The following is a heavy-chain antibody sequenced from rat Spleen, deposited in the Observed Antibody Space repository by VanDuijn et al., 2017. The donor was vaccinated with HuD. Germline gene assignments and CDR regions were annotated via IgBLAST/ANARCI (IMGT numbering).Heavy chain of an antibody. CDR2: ISSDGGRK. V-gene: IGHV5-7*01. Sequence: EVQLVESDGGLVQPGRSLKLSCAASGFTFSDYYMAWVRQAPTKGLEWVATISSDGGRKVYRDTVKGRFTIARENAKSTLSLQMDRRRSEDTATYEGVRQGDTREKVDYGGRKSMVTGSS. CDR3: VRQGDTREKVDY. CDR1: GFTFSDYY. D-gene: IGHD2-2*01. J-gene: IGHJ2*01.